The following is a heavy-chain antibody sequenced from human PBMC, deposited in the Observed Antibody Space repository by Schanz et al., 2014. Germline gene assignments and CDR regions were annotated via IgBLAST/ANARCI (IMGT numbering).Heavy chain of an antibody. CDR2: VSRDGSET. Sequence: EVQLVTSGGDIVQPGGSLRLSCAASGFTFNTSWFHWVRQPPGKGLLWVSRVSRDGSETTYVDSVRGRFTISRDTAKNTVFLQMNKLRAEDTAVYYCARGASRDYFAMDVGGQGTTVTVSS. CDR1: GFTFNTSW. J-gene: IGHJ6*02. V-gene: IGHV3-74*01. CDR3: ARGASRDYFAMDV.